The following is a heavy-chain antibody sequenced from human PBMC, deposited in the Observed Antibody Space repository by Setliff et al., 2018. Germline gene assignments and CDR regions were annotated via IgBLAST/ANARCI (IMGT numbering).Heavy chain of an antibody. CDR3: ARPHRGDYAFDI. Sequence: SETLSLTCTVSGGSISSYYWSWIRQPPGKGLEWIGYIYNSGSTNYNPSLKSRVTISVDTSKNQISLKLTSVTAADTAVYYCARPHRGDYAFDIWGQGRMVT. CDR2: IYNSGST. D-gene: IGHD3-10*01. V-gene: IGHV4-59*01. J-gene: IGHJ3*02. CDR1: GGSISSYY.